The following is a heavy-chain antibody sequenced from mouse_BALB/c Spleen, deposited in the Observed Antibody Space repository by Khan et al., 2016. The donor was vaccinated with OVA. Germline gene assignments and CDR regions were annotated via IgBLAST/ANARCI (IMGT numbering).Heavy chain of an antibody. D-gene: IGHD2-1*01. V-gene: IGHV1-77*01. CDR1: GYTFTDYI. CDR2: IFPGSGST. J-gene: IGHJ3*01. Sequence: QVQLQQSGPELVKPGASVKMSCTASGYTFTDYIMSWVKQRTGQGLEWIGGIFPGSGSTSYNAKFKGKATLTADTSSNQAYMHLSTLTSEDSAVYCCASSPDGNGFAYWGQGTLVTVSA. CDR3: ASSPDGNGFAY.